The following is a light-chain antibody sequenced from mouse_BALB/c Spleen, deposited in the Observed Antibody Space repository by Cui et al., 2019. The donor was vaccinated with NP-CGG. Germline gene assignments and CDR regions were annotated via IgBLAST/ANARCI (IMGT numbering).Light chain of an antibody. CDR3: ALWFSNHWV. CDR2: GTN. Sequence: QAVFTRQSPLTTSPGETVTLTCRSSTGAVTNSNYANWVQEKPDHLFTGLIGGTNNRVPGVPARFSGSLIGDKAALIITGAQTEDETMYFCALWFSNHWVFGGGTKLTVL. V-gene: IGLV1*01. J-gene: IGLJ1*01. CDR1: TGAVTNSNY.